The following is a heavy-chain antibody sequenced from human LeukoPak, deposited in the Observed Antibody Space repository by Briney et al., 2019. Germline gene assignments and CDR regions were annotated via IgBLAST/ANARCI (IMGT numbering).Heavy chain of an antibody. Sequence: GRSLRLSCAASGFTFSSYGMHWVRQAPGKGLEWVAVIWYDGSNKYYADSVKGRFTISRDNAKNSLYLQMNSLRAEDTAVYYCARDLGLQVETAFDIWGQGTMVTVSS. V-gene: IGHV3-33*01. CDR1: GFTFSSYG. CDR3: ARDLGLQVETAFDI. J-gene: IGHJ3*02. CDR2: IWYDGSNK. D-gene: IGHD2-21*01.